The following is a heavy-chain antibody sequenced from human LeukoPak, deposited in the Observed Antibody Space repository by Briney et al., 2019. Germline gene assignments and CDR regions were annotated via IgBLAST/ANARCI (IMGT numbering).Heavy chain of an antibody. J-gene: IGHJ2*01. CDR1: GGSISSGGYY. CDR2: IYYSGST. CDR3: ARERVPAAEIKYFDL. V-gene: IGHV4-31*03. Sequence: SETLSLTCTVSGGSISSGGYYWSWIRQHPGKGLEWIGYIYYSGSTYYNPSLKSRVTISVDTSKNQFSLRLSSVTAADTAVYYCARERVPAAEIKYFDLWGRGTLVTVSS. D-gene: IGHD2-2*01.